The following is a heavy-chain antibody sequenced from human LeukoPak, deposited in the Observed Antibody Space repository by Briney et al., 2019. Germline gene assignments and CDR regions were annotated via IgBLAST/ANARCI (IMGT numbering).Heavy chain of an antibody. CDR1: GFTFSSYS. Sequence: GGSLRLSCAASGFTFSSYSMNWVRQAPGKGLEWVSSISSSSSYIYYADSVKGRFTISRDNAKNSLYLQMNSLRAEDTAVYYCARGMEMATISAFDIWGQGTMVTVSS. V-gene: IGHV3-21*01. J-gene: IGHJ3*02. D-gene: IGHD5-24*01. CDR3: ARGMEMATISAFDI. CDR2: ISSSSSYI.